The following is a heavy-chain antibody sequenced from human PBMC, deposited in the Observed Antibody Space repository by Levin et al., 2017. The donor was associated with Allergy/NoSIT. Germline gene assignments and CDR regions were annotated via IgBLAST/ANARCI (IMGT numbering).Heavy chain of an antibody. J-gene: IGHJ3*02. CDR3: ARRPSTRVLDGMPVRAFDI. Sequence: SETLSLTCTVSGGSISNYYWSWIRQPPGKGLEWIGYIYYSGSTIYNPSLKSRVSISLDTSKNQFSLNLTSVTAADTAAYYCARRPSTRVLDGMPVRAFDIWGQGTLVYVSS. CDR2: IYYSGST. CDR1: GGSISNYY. V-gene: IGHV4-59*08. D-gene: IGHD3-3*01.